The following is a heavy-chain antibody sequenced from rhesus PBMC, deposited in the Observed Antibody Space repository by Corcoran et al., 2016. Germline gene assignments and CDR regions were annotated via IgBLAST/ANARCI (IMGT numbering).Heavy chain of an antibody. CDR1: GGSISDDYY. D-gene: IGHD6-31*01. Sequence: QVQLQESGPGLVKPSETLSLTCAVSGGSISDDYYWSWIRPHPGKGLEWIGYSYGGGGGTTDSPSPKNRVTISIETSKNQFSLKLSSVTGADTAVYYCAGSYSSGWYGDYWGQGVLVTVSS. J-gene: IGHJ4*01. V-gene: IGHV4-106*01. CDR3: AGSYSSGWYGDY. CDR2: SYGGGGGT.